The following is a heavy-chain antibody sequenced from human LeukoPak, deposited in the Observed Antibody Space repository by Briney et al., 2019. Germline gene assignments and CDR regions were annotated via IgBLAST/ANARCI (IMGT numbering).Heavy chain of an antibody. J-gene: IGHJ6*02. CDR2: IHSGGST. D-gene: IGHD5-18*01. CDR1: GFTVSSNY. V-gene: IGHV3-66*04. Sequence: GGSLRLSCAASGFTVSSNYMSWVRQAPGKGLEWVSVIHSGGSTYYADSVKGRFTISRDNSKNTLYLQMNSLRAEDTAVYYCASQLWSTYYYYGMDVWGQGTTVTVSS. CDR3: ASQLWSTYYYYGMDV.